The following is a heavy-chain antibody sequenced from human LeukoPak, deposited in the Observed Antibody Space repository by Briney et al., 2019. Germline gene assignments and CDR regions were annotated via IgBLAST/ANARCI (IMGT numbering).Heavy chain of an antibody. CDR2: IKQDGSEK. V-gene: IGHV3-7*01. CDR1: GFTFSNYW. CDR3: VRYNNGLDY. D-gene: IGHD2-8*01. J-gene: IGHJ4*02. Sequence: GGSLRLSCAASGFTFSNYWMTWVREAPGKGLEWVANIKQDGSEKYYVDSVKGRFSVSRDNARNSLYLQMNSLRSEDTAVYYCVRYNNGLDYWGQGTLVTLSS.